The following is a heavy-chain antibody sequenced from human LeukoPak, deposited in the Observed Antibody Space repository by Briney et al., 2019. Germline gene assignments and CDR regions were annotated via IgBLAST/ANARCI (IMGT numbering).Heavy chain of an antibody. CDR3: AGFFYDNSGDAFDI. CDR1: GGGFTFTSHA. V-gene: IGHV1-69*01. Sequence: GSSVTVSCKASGGGFTFTSHAISWVRQAPGQGLEWMGGIIPFYGSATYAQRFEGRITITSDESTRTVYMELSSLRPEDSAVHYCAGFFYDNSGDAFDIWGQGTMVTVSS. D-gene: IGHD3-22*01. J-gene: IGHJ3*02. CDR2: IIPFYGSA.